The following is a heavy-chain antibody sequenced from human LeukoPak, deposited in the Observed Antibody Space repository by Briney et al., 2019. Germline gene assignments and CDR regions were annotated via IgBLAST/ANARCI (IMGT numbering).Heavy chain of an antibody. CDR1: GFTFRDYW. J-gene: IGHJ6*02. CDR2: IEPDGSEK. V-gene: IGHV3-7*01. Sequence: GGSLRLACAASGFTFRDYWMTWVRQAAGKGLEWVPSIEPDGSEKYYADSVKGRFTLSRDNVENSLYLQMNTLRVDDTAVYYCAQGHYHMDVGGHGTTVTVSS. CDR3: AQGHYHMDV.